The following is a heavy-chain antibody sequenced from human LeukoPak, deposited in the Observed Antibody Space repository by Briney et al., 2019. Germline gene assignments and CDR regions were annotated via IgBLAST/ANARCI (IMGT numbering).Heavy chain of an antibody. CDR1: GGSFSGYY. CDR2: INHSGST. Sequence: PSETLSLTCAVYGGSFSGYYWSWIRQPPGKGLEWIGEINHSGSTNYSPSLKSRVTISVDTSKNQFSLKLSSVTAADTAVYYCASGGFYDLWFDPWGQGTLVTVSS. V-gene: IGHV4-34*01. CDR3: ASGGFYDLWFDP. D-gene: IGHD3-3*01. J-gene: IGHJ5*02.